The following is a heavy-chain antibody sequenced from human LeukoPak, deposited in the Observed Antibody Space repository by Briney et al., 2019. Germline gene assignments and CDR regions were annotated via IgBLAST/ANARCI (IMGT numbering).Heavy chain of an antibody. CDR2: IYPSDSDT. CDR3: ASFHISGKSYNGLHY. CDR1: GYNFTTFW. V-gene: IGHV5-51*01. Sequence: GESLKISCKTSGYNFTTFWIGWVRQLPGKGLEWMGIIYPSDSDTRYSPSFQGQVTISADNSINTVYLHWNRLKASDTAMYYCASFHISGKSYNGLHYWGQGTLVTVSS. J-gene: IGHJ4*02. D-gene: IGHD3-10*01.